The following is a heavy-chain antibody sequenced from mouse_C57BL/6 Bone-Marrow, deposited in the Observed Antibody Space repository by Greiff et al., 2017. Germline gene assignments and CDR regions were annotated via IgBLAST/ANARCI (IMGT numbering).Heavy chain of an antibody. CDR3: AGRELLVPNDIDD. V-gene: IGHV1-9*01. Sequence: VQLQQSGAELMKPGASVKLSCKASGYTFTGYWIEWVKQRPGHGLEWIGEILPGSGSTNYNEKFKGKATFTADTSSITAYMQLSSLTTEDSAIYTGAGRELLVPNDIDDGHQGTTLTVAS. CDR2: ILPGSGST. D-gene: IGHD6-2*01. J-gene: IGHJ2*01. CDR1: GYTFTGYW.